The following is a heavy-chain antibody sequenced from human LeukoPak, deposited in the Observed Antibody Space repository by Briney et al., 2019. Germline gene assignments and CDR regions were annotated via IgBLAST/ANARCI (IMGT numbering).Heavy chain of an antibody. CDR1: GGSISSGSYY. CDR2: IYTSGST. J-gene: IGHJ5*02. D-gene: IGHD6-19*01. Sequence: SETLSLTCTVSGGSISSGSYYWSWIRQPAGEGLEWIGRIYTSGSTNYNPSLKSRVTISVDTSKNQFSLKLSSVTAADTAVYYCARGVVAGIHWFDPWGQGTLVTVSS. CDR3: ARGVVAGIHWFDP. V-gene: IGHV4-61*02.